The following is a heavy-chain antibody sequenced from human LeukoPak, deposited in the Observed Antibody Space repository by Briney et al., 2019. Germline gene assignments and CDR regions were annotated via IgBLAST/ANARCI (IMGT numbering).Heavy chain of an antibody. CDR1: TFTFSNYA. CDR2: ISDSGART. CDR3: ATGHDSAFLEHLDY. J-gene: IGHJ4*02. Sequence: PGGSLRLSCAASTFTFSNYAMSWVRQAPGKGLEWVSAISDSGARTYYADSVKGRFTISRDNSKNMVYLQMSSLRAEDTAVYYCATGHDSAFLEHLDYWGQGTLVTVPS. D-gene: IGHD3-3*01. V-gene: IGHV3-23*01.